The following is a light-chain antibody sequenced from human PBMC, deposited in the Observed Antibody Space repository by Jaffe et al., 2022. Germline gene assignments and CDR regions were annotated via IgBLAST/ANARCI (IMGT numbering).Light chain of an antibody. V-gene: IGKV3-11*01. J-gene: IGKJ4*01. CDR3: QQRSRWPPLT. CDR1: QSVDTY. CDR2: DAS. Sequence: EIVLTQSPATLSLSPGETATLSCRASQSVDTYVAWYQQKPGQAPRLIMFDASNRASGIPARFSGSGIGTDFTLTINKLDPDDFGVYYCQQRSRWPPLTFGGGTKLEIK.